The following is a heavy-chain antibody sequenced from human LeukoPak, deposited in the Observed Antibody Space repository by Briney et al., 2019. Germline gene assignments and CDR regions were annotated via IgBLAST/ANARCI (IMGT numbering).Heavy chain of an antibody. J-gene: IGHJ4*02. CDR2: IKQDGSEK. CDR3: AKVNDSSGYPDY. Sequence: GGSLRLSCAASGFSFSGYWMSWVRRAPGKGLEWVANIKQDGSEKYYVDAVKGRFTISRDNAKNSLSLQMNSLRAEDTAVYYCAKVNDSSGYPDYWGQGTLVTVSS. CDR1: GFSFSGYW. D-gene: IGHD3-22*01. V-gene: IGHV3-7*03.